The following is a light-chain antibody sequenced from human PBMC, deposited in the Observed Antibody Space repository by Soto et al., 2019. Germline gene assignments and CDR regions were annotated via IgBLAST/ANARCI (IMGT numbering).Light chain of an antibody. CDR3: QQYNNWPPYT. CDR1: QSVSNS. J-gene: IGKJ2*01. Sequence: EIVLTQSPATLSLSPGERATLSCRASQSVSNSLAWYQQKPGQAPRLLIYDASNRATDIPARFSGSGSGTDFTLTISSLQSEDFAVYYCQQYNNWPPYTVGQGTKVDIK. V-gene: IGKV3-11*01. CDR2: DAS.